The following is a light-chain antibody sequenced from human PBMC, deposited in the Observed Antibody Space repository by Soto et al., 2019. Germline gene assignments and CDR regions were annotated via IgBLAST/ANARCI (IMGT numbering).Light chain of an antibody. V-gene: IGKV3D-15*01. CDR1: QNIRSR. CDR2: GAS. J-gene: IGKJ1*01. CDR3: QQYGSWPRT. Sequence: EVVMTQSPASLSASPGERVTLSCRASQNIRSRLAWYQQKPGQAPRLLIHGASTRATGIPDRFSGSGSGTDFTLTISRLQPEDFAVYYCQQYGSWPRTFGQGTKVDNK.